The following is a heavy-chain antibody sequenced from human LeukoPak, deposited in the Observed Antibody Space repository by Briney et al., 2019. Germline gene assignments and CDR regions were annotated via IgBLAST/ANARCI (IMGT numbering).Heavy chain of an antibody. J-gene: IGHJ4*02. D-gene: IGHD6-13*01. Sequence: PGGSLRLSCAASGFTFSTYWMAWFRQAPGQGLEWLANIKPTGSETYYLDPVKGRFTISRDNAKNLVFLQMNNLRGEDTAVYYCGGFGYEAAVDLWGQGTLVTVSS. CDR1: GFTFSTYW. V-gene: IGHV3-7*01. CDR3: GGFGYEAAVDL. CDR2: IKPTGSET.